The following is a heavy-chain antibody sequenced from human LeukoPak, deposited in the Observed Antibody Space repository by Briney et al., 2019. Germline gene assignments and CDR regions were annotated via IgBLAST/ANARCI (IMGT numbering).Heavy chain of an antibody. D-gene: IGHD3-16*02. CDR1: GGSFSGYY. CDR2: INHSGST. CDR3: ARRPTVMITFGGVIADPEDY. V-gene: IGHV4-34*01. J-gene: IGHJ4*02. Sequence: PSETLSLTCAVYGGSFSGYYWSWIRQPPGKGLEWIGEINHSGSTNYNPSLKSRVTISVDTSKNQFSLKLSSVTAADTAVYYCARRPTVMITFGGVIADPEDYWGQGTLVTVSS.